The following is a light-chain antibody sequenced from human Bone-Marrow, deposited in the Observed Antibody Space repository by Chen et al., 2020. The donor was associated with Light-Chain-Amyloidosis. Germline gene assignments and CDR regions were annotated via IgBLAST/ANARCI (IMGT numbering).Light chain of an antibody. V-gene: IGLV6-57*01. CDR3: QSYQGSSQGV. CDR1: SGSTATNY. Sequence: NFMLIQRHLLSESPGKPVLDSCTRSSGSTATNYVQWYQQRPGSSPTTVIYEDDQRPSGVPDRFSGSIDRSSNSASLTISGLKTEDEADYYCQSYQGSSQGVFGGGTKLTVL. CDR2: EDD. J-gene: IGLJ3*02.